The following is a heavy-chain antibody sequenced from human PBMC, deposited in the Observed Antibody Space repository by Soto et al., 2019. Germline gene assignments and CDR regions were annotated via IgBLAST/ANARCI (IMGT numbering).Heavy chain of an antibody. Sequence: QITLKESGPTLVKPTQTLTLTCTFSGFSLSTSGVGVGWIRQPPGKALGWLALIYWDDDKRYSPSLTSRLTIPKATSKNQVALTMTNLEPAESAKYYCAKSRRENGRHGWGGGYYFDYWGQGTLVTVSS. V-gene: IGHV2-5*02. CDR1: GFSLSTSGVG. CDR2: IYWDDDK. J-gene: IGHJ4*02. D-gene: IGHD2-15*01. CDR3: AKSRRENGRHGWGGGYYFDY.